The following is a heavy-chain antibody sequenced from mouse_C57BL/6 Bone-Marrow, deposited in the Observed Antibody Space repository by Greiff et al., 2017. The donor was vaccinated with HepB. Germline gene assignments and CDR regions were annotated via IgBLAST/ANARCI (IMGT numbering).Heavy chain of an antibody. CDR1: GYTFTSYG. J-gene: IGHJ2*01. Sequence: QVQLQQSGAELARPGASVKLSCKASGYTFTSYGISWVKQRTGQGLEWIGEIYPRSGNTYYNEKFKGKATLTADKSSSTAYMEPRSLTSEDSAVYFCAGYYGSRYFDYWGQGTTLTVSS. CDR2: IYPRSGNT. CDR3: AGYYGSRYFDY. D-gene: IGHD1-1*01. V-gene: IGHV1-81*01.